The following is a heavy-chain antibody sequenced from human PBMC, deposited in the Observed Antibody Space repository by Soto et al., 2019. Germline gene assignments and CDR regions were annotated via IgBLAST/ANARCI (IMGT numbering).Heavy chain of an antibody. CDR2: SRSRVDKYAT. J-gene: IGHJ4*02. Sequence: EVQLVESGGGLVQPGGSLRLSCATSGITFSDHDMDWVRQAPGKGLEWLGRSRSRVDKYATDYAGSVRGRFTFSRDDSKSSLSLQMRSLKTGDTAMYYCVLWVRGLINYWGQGTLVTVSS. D-gene: IGHD3-10*01. CDR3: VLWVRGLINY. CDR1: GITFSDHD. V-gene: IGHV3-72*01.